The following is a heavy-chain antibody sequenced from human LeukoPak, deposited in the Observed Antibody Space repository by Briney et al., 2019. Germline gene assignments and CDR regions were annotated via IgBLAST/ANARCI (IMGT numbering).Heavy chain of an antibody. Sequence: GGSLRLSCAASGFTFSSYSMNWVRQAPGKGLEWVSFISSSSSYIYYADSVKGRFTISRDNAKNSLYLQMNSLRAEDTAVYYCARGRTSEPPFDYWGQGTLVTVSS. CDR3: ARGRTSEPPFDY. CDR2: ISSSSSYI. D-gene: IGHD1-14*01. CDR1: GFTFSSYS. J-gene: IGHJ4*02. V-gene: IGHV3-21*01.